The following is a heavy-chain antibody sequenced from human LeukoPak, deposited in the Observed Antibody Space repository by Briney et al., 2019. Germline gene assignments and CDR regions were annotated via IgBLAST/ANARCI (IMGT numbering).Heavy chain of an antibody. V-gene: IGHV1-69*04. J-gene: IGHJ4*02. CDR2: IIPILGIA. CDR3: ARDPDYGGNSGAYFDY. CDR1: GGTFSSYA. Sequence: GASVKVSCKASGGTFSSYAISWVRQAPGQGLEWMGRIIPILGIANYAQKFQGRVTITADKSTSTAYMELSSLRSEDTAVYYCARDPDYGGNSGAYFDYWGQGTLLTVSS. D-gene: IGHD4-23*01.